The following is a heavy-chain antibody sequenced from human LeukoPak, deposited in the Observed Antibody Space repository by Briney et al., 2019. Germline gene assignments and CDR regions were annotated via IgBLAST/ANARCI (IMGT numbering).Heavy chain of an antibody. CDR2: INPNSGGT. Sequence: ASVKVSCKASGYTFTGYYMHWVRQGPGQGLGWMGWINPNSGGTYYAQKFQGRVSMTRDTSISTAYMELSSLRSDDTAVYYCARVSYRYGPDYWGQGTLVTVSS. V-gene: IGHV1-2*02. CDR3: ARVSYRYGPDY. CDR1: GYTFTGYY. J-gene: IGHJ4*02. D-gene: IGHD4-17*01.